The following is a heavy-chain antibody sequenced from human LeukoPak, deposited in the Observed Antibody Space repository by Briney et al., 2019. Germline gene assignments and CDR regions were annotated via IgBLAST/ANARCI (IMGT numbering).Heavy chain of an antibody. CDR2: THADAIHGNNK. Sequence: SCKASGYTFTSYYMHWVRQAPGKGLEWVAVTHADAIHGNNKYYADSVKGRFTISRDNSKNTFYLQMDSLRAEDTAVYFCVTGGGYYYDHWGQGTLVIVSS. V-gene: IGHV3-33*01. D-gene: IGHD3-22*01. CDR3: VTGGGYYYDH. J-gene: IGHJ4*02. CDR1: GYTFTSYY.